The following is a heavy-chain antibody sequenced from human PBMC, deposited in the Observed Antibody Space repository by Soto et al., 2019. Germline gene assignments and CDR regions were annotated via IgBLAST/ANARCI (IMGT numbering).Heavy chain of an antibody. CDR2: LYYSGST. D-gene: IGHD6-19*01. CDR1: GGSIVTTNYY. J-gene: IGHJ4*02. V-gene: IGHV4-39*01. Sequence: SETLSLTCTVSGGSIVTTNYYWAWIRQPPGKGLQGIGSLYYSGSTYNNPSLTSRDTVSVDTYTYKFSLRLRSVTAADTAIYCWARLKPPRGYSSGWFDFWGQGILVTVSS. CDR3: ARLKPPRGYSSGWFDF.